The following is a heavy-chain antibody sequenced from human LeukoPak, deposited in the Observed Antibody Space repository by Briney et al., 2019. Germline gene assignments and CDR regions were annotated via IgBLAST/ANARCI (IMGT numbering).Heavy chain of an antibody. CDR3: ARGAQMYYDFWSGYYVFDY. J-gene: IGHJ4*02. CDR2: IYYSGST. V-gene: IGHV4-59*08. Sequence: SETLSLTCTVSGGSISSYYWSWIRQPPGKGLEWIGYIYYSGSTNYNPSLKSRVTISVDTSKNQFSLKLSSVTAADTAVYYCARGAQMYYDFWSGYYVFDYWGQGTLVTVSS. D-gene: IGHD3-3*01. CDR1: GGSISSYY.